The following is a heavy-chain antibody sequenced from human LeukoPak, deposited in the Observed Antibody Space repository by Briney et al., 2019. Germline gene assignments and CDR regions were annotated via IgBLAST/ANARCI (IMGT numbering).Heavy chain of an antibody. CDR2: TRYRSTWNT. CDR3: VRDFNWAFDY. D-gene: IGHD7-27*01. Sequence: PSQTLSLTCAISGDIVSSKSVSWNWIRQSPSGGLEYLGRTRYRSTWNTFYSSSVEGRITINADTSRNQVSLRLNSVTPEDTALYYCVRDFNWAFDYWGQGTLVTVSS. J-gene: IGHJ4*02. V-gene: IGHV6-1*01. CDR1: GDIVSSKSVS.